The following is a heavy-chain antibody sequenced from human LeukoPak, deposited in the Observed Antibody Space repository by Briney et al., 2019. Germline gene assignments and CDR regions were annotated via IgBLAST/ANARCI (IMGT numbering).Heavy chain of an antibody. CDR1: GFTFSSYA. Sequence: PGRSLRLSCAASGFTFSSYAMHWVRQAQGKGLEWVAVISYDGSNKYYADSVKGRFTISRDNSKNTLYLQMNSLRAEDTAVYYCAPSRDGYTMWDYWGQGTLVTVSS. D-gene: IGHD5-24*01. CDR2: ISYDGSNK. CDR3: APSRDGYTMWDY. J-gene: IGHJ4*02. V-gene: IGHV3-30-3*01.